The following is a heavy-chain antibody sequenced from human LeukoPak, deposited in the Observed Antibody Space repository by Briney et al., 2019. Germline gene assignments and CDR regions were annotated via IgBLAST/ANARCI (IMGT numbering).Heavy chain of an antibody. Sequence: SETLSLTCAVYGGSFSGYYWSWIRQPPGKGLEWIGEINHSGSTNYNPSLKSRVTISVDTSKNQFSLKLSSVTAADTAVYYCARSYYYDSRDAFDIWGQGTMVTVSS. J-gene: IGHJ3*02. CDR1: GGSFSGYY. D-gene: IGHD3-22*01. CDR3: ARSYYYDSRDAFDI. V-gene: IGHV4-34*01. CDR2: INHSGST.